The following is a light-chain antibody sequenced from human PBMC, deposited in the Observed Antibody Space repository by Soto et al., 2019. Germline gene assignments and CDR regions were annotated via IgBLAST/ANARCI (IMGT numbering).Light chain of an antibody. CDR3: AAWDDSPLYV. J-gene: IGLJ1*01. Sequence: QSVLTPPPSASGTPGQRVTISCSGSSSNIGSNYVYWYQQLPGTAPKLLIYRNNQRPSGVPDRFTGSKSGTSASLAISGLRSEDEADYYCAAWDDSPLYVFGTGTKLTVL. V-gene: IGLV1-47*01. CDR2: RNN. CDR1: SSNIGSNY.